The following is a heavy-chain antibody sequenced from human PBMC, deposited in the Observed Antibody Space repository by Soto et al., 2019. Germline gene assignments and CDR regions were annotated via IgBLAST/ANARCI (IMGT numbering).Heavy chain of an antibody. D-gene: IGHD2-2*01. V-gene: IGHV3-74*01. J-gene: IGHJ4*02. CDR3: ARVLYGYCSSKGCTDYYFDY. CDR2: INSDGSST. CDR1: GFTFSSYW. Sequence: EVQLVDSGGGLVQPGGSLRLSCAASGFTFSSYWMHWVRQAPGKGLVWVSRINSDGSSTSYADSVKGRFTISRDNAKNTLYLQMNCLRAEDTAVYYCARVLYGYCSSKGCTDYYFDYWGQGTLVTVSS.